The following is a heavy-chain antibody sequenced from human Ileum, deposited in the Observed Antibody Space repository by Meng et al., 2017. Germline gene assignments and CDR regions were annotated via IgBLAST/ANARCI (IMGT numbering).Heavy chain of an antibody. J-gene: IGHJ5*02. V-gene: IGHV4-31*03. Sequence: QVPLTESGPGLVKPSQTLSLTCTVSGVSISRGFYHWNWIRQHPGKGLEWIGSIYYSGTIYYNPSLKSRVTISLDTSKNQFSLNLSSVTAADTAVYYCARDRFSSGSSNWFDPWGQGTLVTVSS. CDR2: IYYSGTI. CDR3: ARDRFSSGSSNWFDP. CDR1: GVSISRGFYH. D-gene: IGHD3-10*01.